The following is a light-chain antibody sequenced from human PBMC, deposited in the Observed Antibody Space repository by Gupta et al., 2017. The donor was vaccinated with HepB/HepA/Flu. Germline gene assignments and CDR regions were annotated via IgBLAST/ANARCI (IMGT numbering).Light chain of an antibody. CDR1: SSDVGRYTR. CDR3: CSYAGTFYV. Sequence: QSALXQPRSVSGSPXQSVTISCTGTSSDVGRYTRVSWYQQPPDTAPKLMIYEVSNRPSGVPDRFSGSKSGNTASLTISGLQAEDEADYYCCSYAGTFYVFGTGTTVTVL. V-gene: IGLV2-11*01. J-gene: IGLJ1*01. CDR2: EVS.